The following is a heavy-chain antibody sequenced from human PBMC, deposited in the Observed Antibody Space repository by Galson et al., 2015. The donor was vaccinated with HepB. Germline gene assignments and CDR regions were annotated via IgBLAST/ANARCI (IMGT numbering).Heavy chain of an antibody. CDR2: INFDGTTT. J-gene: IGHJ4*02. V-gene: IGHV3-74*01. CDR1: GFIFRDYW. CDR3: VRELAFGCGSYSH. Sequence: SLRLSCAASGFIFRDYWMHGVRQAPGQGLMWVSYINFDGTTTKYVDSVKGRFTTSRENAENTLYLQMNSLRAEDTGVYYCVRELAFGCGSYSHWGQGTLVTVSS. D-gene: IGHD3-16*01.